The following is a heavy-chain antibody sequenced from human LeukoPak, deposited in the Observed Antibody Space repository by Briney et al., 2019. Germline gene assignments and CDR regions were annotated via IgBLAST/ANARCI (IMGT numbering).Heavy chain of an antibody. V-gene: IGHV3-21*01. CDR3: ARTTGISVTTSAFDI. J-gene: IGHJ3*02. CDR2: ISSGSTYT. CDR1: GFNFSIDN. D-gene: IGHD4-17*01. Sequence: PGGSLRLSCVASGFNFSIDNMNWVRQAPGKGLEWVSSISSGSTYTYYADSVNGRFTISRDNAKNSLYLQMNSLRAAATAVYYFARTTGISVTTSAFDIWGQGTMVTVSS.